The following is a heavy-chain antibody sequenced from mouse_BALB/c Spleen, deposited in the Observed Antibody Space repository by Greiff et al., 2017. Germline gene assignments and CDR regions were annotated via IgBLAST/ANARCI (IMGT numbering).Heavy chain of an antibody. J-gene: IGHJ3*01. D-gene: IGHD4-1*01. CDR3: ARHGEWAGTGMFAY. V-gene: IGHV5-12-1*01. CDR1: GFAFSSYD. CDR2: ISSGGGST. Sequence: EVMLVESGGGLVKPGGSLKLSCAASGFAFSSYDMSWVRQTPEKRLEWVAYISSGGGSTYYPDTVKGRFTISRDNAKNTLYLQMSSLKSEDTAMYYCARHGEWAGTGMFAYWGQGTLVTVSA.